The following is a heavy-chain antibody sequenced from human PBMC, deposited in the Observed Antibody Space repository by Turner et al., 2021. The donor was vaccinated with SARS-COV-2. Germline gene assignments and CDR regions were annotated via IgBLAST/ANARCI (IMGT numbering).Heavy chain of an antibody. CDR1: GFPVSRNN. D-gene: IGHD3-22*01. J-gene: IGHJ4*02. CDR3: ASGVYDSIR. V-gene: IGHV3-53*02. Sequence: EVQLVETGGGLIQPGGALRLSCAAFGFPVSRNNMSWVRQAPGKGLEWFSIIYSVGSTYYVDSVKGRFTISRDNSKNTLYLQMNSLRAEDTAVYYCASGVYDSIRWGQGTLVTVSS. CDR2: IYSVGST.